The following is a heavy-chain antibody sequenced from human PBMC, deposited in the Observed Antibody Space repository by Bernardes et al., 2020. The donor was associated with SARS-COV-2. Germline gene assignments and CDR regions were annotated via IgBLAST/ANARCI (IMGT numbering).Heavy chain of an antibody. CDR1: GFTFTDYY. Sequence: GGSLRLSCTASGFTFTDYYMSWIRQTPGKGLEWVAVISYDGSNKYYADSVKGRFTISRDNSKNTLYLQMNSLRAEDTAVYYCAYGSGSYWSYFDYWGQGTLVTVSS. CDR2: ISYDGSNK. D-gene: IGHD3-10*01. V-gene: IGHV3-30-3*01. CDR3: AYGSGSYWSYFDY. J-gene: IGHJ4*02.